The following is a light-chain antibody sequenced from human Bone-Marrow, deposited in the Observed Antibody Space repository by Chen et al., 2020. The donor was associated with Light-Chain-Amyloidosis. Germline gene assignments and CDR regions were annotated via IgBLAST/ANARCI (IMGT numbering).Light chain of an antibody. Sequence: SALTQPASLSGSPRPSIPISCTGTCSDVGGYNYVSLYQPHQGKAPTLLIYDVTYRPSGVSNRCSGSKSGNTASLTISGLQAEDEADYYCSSFTRNNALVFGGGTKLTVL. CDR3: SSFTRNNALV. CDR1: CSDVGGYNY. V-gene: IGLV2-14*03. J-gene: IGLJ2*01. CDR2: DVT.